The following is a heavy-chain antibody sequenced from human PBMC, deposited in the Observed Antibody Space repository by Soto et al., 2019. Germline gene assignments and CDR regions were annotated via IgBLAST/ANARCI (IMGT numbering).Heavy chain of an antibody. CDR3: ARDCGDGYNPLNWFDP. Sequence: ASVKVSCKASGYTFTSYGISWVRQAPGQGLEWMGWISAYNGNTNYAQKLQGRVTMTTDTSTSTAYMELRSLRSDDTAVYYCARDCGDGYNPLNWFDPWGQGTPVTAPQ. CDR1: GYTFTSYG. J-gene: IGHJ5*02. D-gene: IGHD5-12*01. V-gene: IGHV1-18*04. CDR2: ISAYNGNT.